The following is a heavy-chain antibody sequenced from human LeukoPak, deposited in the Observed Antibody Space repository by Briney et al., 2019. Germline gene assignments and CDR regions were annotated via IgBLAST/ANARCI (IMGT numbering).Heavy chain of an antibody. CDR3: VRHRRRYGEVIYYYNYIDI. J-gene: IGHJ6*03. D-gene: IGHD3-10*01. CDR1: GGNINNFA. V-gene: IGHV1-69*13. CDR2: IVPIFGTT. Sequence: GASVKVSCRASGGNINNFAISWVRQAPGQGLEWMGGIVPIFGTTNYTQGFKGRVTITADESTNTAYMELSSLTSGDTAVYYCVRHRRRYGEVIYYYNYIDIWGTGTTVTISS.